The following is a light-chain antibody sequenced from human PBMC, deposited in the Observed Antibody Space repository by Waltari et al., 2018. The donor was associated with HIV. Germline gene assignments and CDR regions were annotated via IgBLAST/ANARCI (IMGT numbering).Light chain of an antibody. CDR1: QGISTY. Sequence: DIQLTQSPSFLSASVGERGTLTCRTRQGISTYFAWYQQKPGKAPQLLIYVASTLASGVPSMFSGSGSGTEFTLTINSLQPEDFATYYCQQLNIYPLPFGPGTKVDIK. CDR2: VAS. CDR3: QQLNIYPLP. V-gene: IGKV1-9*01. J-gene: IGKJ3*01.